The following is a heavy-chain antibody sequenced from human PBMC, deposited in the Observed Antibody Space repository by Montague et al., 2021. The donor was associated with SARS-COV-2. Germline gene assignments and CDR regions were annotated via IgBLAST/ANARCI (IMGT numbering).Heavy chain of an antibody. Sequence: SETLSLTCTVSGGSISSSSYYWGWIRQPPGKGLEWIGSIYYSGSTYYNPSLKSRVTISVDTSKNQFSLKLSSVTAADTAVYYYARKASRGITIFGVVTASYYFDYWGQGTLVTVSS. CDR2: IYYSGST. D-gene: IGHD3-3*01. V-gene: IGHV4-39*01. CDR3: ARKASRGITIFGVVTASYYFDY. J-gene: IGHJ4*02. CDR1: GGSISSSSYY.